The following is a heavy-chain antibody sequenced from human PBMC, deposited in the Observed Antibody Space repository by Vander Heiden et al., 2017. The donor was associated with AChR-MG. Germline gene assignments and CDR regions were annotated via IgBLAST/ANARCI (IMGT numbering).Heavy chain of an antibody. CDR1: GFRFGNYA. D-gene: IGHD1-26*01. V-gene: IGHV3-23*01. CDR3: AKTKLGGILRVALDW. J-gene: IGHJ4*02. CDR2: ISISGAST. Sequence: EVQLLESGGDFRQPGESLSLSCAASGFRFGNYAMSWIRPAPGKGREWVSSISISGASTNYADAVKGRFTTSRDNSQNTLYLQMNSLRPEDTAVYFCAKTKLGGILRVALDWWGQGTLGSVSS.